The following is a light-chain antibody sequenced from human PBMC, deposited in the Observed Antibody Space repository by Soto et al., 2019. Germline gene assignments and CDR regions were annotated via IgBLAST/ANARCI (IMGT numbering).Light chain of an antibody. Sequence: QSVLTQPPSVSGAPGQRIIISCTGSSSNIGADYDVHWYKQFPGAAPKLLIYGNANRPSGVPDRISGSKSGTSASLAITGLQAEDEADYYCQSYDRSLSGYVFGTGTKVT. J-gene: IGLJ1*01. CDR3: QSYDRSLSGYV. CDR1: SSNIGADYD. V-gene: IGLV1-40*01. CDR2: GNA.